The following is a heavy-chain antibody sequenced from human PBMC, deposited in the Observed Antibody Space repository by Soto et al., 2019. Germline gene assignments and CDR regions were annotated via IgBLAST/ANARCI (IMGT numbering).Heavy chain of an antibody. D-gene: IGHD4-17*01. Sequence: GGSLRLSCAASGFTFSSYWMSWVRQAPGKGLEWVANIKQDGSEKYYVDSVKGRFTISRDNAKNSLYLQMNSLRAEDTAVYYCARESTVTTGVYFDYRGQGTLVTVSS. J-gene: IGHJ4*02. CDR3: ARESTVTTGVYFDY. V-gene: IGHV3-7*01. CDR2: IKQDGSEK. CDR1: GFTFSSYW.